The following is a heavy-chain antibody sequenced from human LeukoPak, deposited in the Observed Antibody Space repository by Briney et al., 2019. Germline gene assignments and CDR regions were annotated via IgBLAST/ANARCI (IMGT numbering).Heavy chain of an antibody. V-gene: IGHV1-24*01. Sequence: ASVKVSCKVSGYTLTELSMHWVRQAPGKGLEWMGGFDPEDGETIYAQKFQGRVTMTEDTSTDTAYMELSSLRSEDTAVYYCARAWGYYYDSPGAFDIWGQGTMVAVSS. D-gene: IGHD3-22*01. J-gene: IGHJ3*02. CDR1: GYTLTELS. CDR3: ARAWGYYYDSPGAFDI. CDR2: FDPEDGET.